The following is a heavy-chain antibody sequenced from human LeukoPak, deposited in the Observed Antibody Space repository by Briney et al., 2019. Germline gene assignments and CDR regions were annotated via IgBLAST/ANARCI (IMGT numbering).Heavy chain of an antibody. CDR3: AAEEIVIVPTATNSYFDT. Sequence: PSETLSLTCTVSGGSINNGGYYWSWIRQHPGKGLEWIGYIYYSGSTYYNPSLKSRVTISVDTSKNQFSLKLSSVTAADTAVYYCAAEEIVIVPTATNSYFDTWGQGILVTVSS. CDR1: GGSINNGGYY. CDR2: IYYSGST. J-gene: IGHJ4*02. D-gene: IGHD2-2*01. V-gene: IGHV4-30-4*01.